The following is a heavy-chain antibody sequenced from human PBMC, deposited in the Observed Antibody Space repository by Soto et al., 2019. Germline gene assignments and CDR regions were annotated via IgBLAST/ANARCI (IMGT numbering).Heavy chain of an antibody. V-gene: IGHV3-73*01. J-gene: IGHJ4*02. CDR2: IKTKAENYAT. Sequence: GGSLRLSCAASGFSFSGSDIHWVRQASGEGLEWVGRIKTKAENYATALAASVNGRFSLSRDDSKNMAYVEMNRLKTEDTALYYCTRRDCRGGDCYSDFDYWGQGXLVTVSS. CDR3: TRRDCRGGDCYSDFDY. D-gene: IGHD2-15*01. CDR1: GFSFSGSD.